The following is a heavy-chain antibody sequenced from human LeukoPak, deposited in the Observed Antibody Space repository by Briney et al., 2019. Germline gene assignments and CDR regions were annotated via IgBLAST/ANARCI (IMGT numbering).Heavy chain of an antibody. J-gene: IGHJ4*02. V-gene: IGHV1-2*02. D-gene: IGHD2-8*01. CDR3: AREDRYCTNGVCYTVLYFDY. CDR2: INPNSGGT. Sequence: ASVKVSCKASGYTFTGYYMHWVRQAPGQGLEWMGWINPNSGGTNYAQKFQGRVTMTRDTSISTAYMERSRLRSDDTAVYYCAREDRYCTNGVCYTVLYFDYWGQGTLVTVSS. CDR1: GYTFTGYY.